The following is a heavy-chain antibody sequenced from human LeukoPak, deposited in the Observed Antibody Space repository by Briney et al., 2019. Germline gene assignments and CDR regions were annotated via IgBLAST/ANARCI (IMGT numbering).Heavy chain of an antibody. J-gene: IGHJ3*02. CDR2: INPNSGGT. Sequence: ASVKDSCKASGYTFTCYYMHWVRQAPGQGLEWMGWINPNSGGTNYAQKFQGRVTMTRDTSISTAYMELSRLRSDDTAVYYCARGNWTLYAFDIWGQGTMVTVSS. V-gene: IGHV1-2*02. D-gene: IGHD1-1*01. CDR1: GYTFTCYY. CDR3: ARGNWTLYAFDI.